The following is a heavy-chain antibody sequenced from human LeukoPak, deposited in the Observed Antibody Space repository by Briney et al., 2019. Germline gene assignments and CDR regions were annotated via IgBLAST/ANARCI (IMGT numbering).Heavy chain of an antibody. V-gene: IGHV4-59*01. D-gene: IGHD6-6*01. Sequence: PSETLSLTCTVSAASISNYYWSWIRLSPGKGLEWIGYIYYSGTTNYNPSLKSRVTISKDPSKNQISLKLTSVTHADTAVYYCARGSNWFDPWGQGILVTVSS. CDR3: ARGSNWFDP. CDR1: AASISNYY. CDR2: IYYSGTT. J-gene: IGHJ5*02.